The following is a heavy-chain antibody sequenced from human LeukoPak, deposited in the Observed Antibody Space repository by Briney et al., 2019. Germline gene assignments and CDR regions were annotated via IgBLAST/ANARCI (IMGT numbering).Heavy chain of an antibody. CDR1: GFTFSSCG. CDR3: ATQAMSSGYYQRPDY. CDR2: ISGSGGST. Sequence: GGSLRLSCAASGFTFSSCGMHWVRQAPGKGLEWVSAISGSGGSTYYADSVKGRFTISRDNSKNTLYLQMNSLRAEDTAVYYCATQAMSSGYYQRPDYWGQGTLVTVSS. J-gene: IGHJ4*02. D-gene: IGHD3-22*01. V-gene: IGHV3-23*01.